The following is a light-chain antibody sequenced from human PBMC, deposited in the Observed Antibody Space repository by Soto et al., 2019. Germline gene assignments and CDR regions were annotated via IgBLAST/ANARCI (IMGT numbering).Light chain of an antibody. CDR2: AAS. J-gene: IGKJ1*01. CDR1: QSISSY. V-gene: IGKV1-39*01. CDR3: QQSYSTPTT. Sequence: ILITQSPSSLSAFVGDRVTITCRASQSISSYLNWYQQKPGKAPKLLIYAASSLQSGVPSRFSGSGSGTDFTLTISSLQPEDFATYYCQQSYSTPTTFGQGTKVDIK.